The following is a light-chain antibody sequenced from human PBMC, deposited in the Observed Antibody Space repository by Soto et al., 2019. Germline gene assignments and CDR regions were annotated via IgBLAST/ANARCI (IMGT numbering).Light chain of an antibody. Sequence: DIQMTQSPSTLSASVGDRVTITCRASQSISSWLAWYQQKPGKAPKLLIYDASSLESGVPSRRSGSGSGTEFTLALRSLQPDDFATFYCRQYNSWTFGQGTQVEIK. V-gene: IGKV1-5*01. J-gene: IGKJ1*01. CDR2: DAS. CDR3: RQYNSWT. CDR1: QSISSW.